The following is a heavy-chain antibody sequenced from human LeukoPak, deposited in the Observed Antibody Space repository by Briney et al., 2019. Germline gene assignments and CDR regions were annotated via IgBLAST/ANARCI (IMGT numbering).Heavy chain of an antibody. V-gene: IGHV4-59*01. Sequence: SETLFLTGTGSGGSISSYYWSWIRQPPGKGLEWIGYIYYSGSTNYNPSLKSRVTISADTSKNQFSLKLSSVTAADTAVYYCARHVDTATDYFDYWGQGTLVTVSS. D-gene: IGHD5-18*01. CDR3: ARHVDTATDYFDY. CDR2: IYYSGST. CDR1: GGSISSYY. J-gene: IGHJ4*02.